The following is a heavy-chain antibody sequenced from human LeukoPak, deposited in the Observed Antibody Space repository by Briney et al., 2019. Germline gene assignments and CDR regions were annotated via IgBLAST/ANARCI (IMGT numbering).Heavy chain of an antibody. J-gene: IGHJ4*02. CDR3: ARVSGSYRWYFDY. D-gene: IGHD1-26*01. V-gene: IGHV4-61*02. CDR2: IYTSGST. Sequence: SQTLSLTCTVSGGSISSGSYYWSWIRQPAGKGLKWIGRIYTSGSTNYNPSLKSRVTISVDTSKNQFSLKLSSVTAADMAVYYCARVSGSYRWYFDYWGQGTLVTVSS. CDR1: GGSISSGSYY.